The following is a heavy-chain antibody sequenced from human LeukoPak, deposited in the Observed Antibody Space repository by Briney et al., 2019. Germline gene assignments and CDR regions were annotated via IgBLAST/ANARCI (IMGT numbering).Heavy chain of an antibody. CDR3: TRALVGATTPFDY. Sequence: GGSLRLSCTASGFTFSDYAMSWFRQAPGKGLEWVGFIRSKAYGGTTEYAASVKGRFTISRDDSKSIAYLQMNSLKTEDTAVYYCTRALVGATTPFDYWGQGTLVTVSS. J-gene: IGHJ4*02. CDR2: IRSKAYGGTT. D-gene: IGHD1-26*01. CDR1: GFTFSDYA. V-gene: IGHV3-49*03.